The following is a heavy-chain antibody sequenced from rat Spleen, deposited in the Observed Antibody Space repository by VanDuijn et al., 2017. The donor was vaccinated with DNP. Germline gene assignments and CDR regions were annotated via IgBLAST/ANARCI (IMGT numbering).Heavy chain of an antibody. CDR1: GFTFYVYW. V-gene: IGHV4-2*01. CDR2: INKDSSII. CDR3: ATDQGTITAPFDS. J-gene: IGHJ2*01. D-gene: IGHD1-2*01. Sequence: EVKLVESGGGLVQPGRSLKLSCAASGFTFYVYWMGWVRQAPGRGLEWIGEINKDSSIINYAPSLKDKFTISRDNAQNTLTLHMSKLGSEDTAIYYCATDQGTITAPFDSWGQGVMVTVSS.